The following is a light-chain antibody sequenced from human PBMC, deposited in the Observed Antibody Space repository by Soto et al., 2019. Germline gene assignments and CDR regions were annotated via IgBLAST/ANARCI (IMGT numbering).Light chain of an antibody. CDR1: HTVGSL. Sequence: EIVLTQSPATLSLSPGDRATLSCRASHTVGSLLAWYQQKPGQAPRLLIYGASTRATGIPARFSGSGSGTDFTLTISSLEPEDSAVYYCQQRHMWPITFGQGTRLEIK. V-gene: IGKV3-11*01. CDR3: QQRHMWPIT. CDR2: GAS. J-gene: IGKJ5*01.